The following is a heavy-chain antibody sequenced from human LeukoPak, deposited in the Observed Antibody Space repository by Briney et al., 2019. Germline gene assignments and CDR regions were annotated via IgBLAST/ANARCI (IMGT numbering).Heavy chain of an antibody. V-gene: IGHV3-23*01. CDR1: GFTFSSYA. J-gene: IGHJ4*02. CDR3: AKKNAGYYDSSGYRYDY. CDR2: ISGSGGST. Sequence: GGSLRLSCAASGFTFSSYAMSWVRQAPGKGLEWVSAISGSGGSTYYADSVKGRFTISRDNSKNTLYLQMNSLRAEDTAVYYCAKKNAGYYDSSGYRYDYWGQGTLVTVSS. D-gene: IGHD3-22*01.